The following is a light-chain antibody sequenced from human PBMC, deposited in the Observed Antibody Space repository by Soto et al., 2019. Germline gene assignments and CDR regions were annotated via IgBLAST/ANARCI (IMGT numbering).Light chain of an antibody. CDR1: QSVSSSY. V-gene: IGKV3-20*01. CDR3: QQYGRSPLVT. CDR2: GPS. J-gene: IGKJ5*01. Sequence: EIVLTQSPGTLYLSPGEKATLSCRASQSVSSSYLAWYQQKPGQAPRLLIYGPSSRATGIPDRFSGSGSGTDFTLTISRLEPEDFAMYYCQQYGRSPLVTFGQGTRLEIK.